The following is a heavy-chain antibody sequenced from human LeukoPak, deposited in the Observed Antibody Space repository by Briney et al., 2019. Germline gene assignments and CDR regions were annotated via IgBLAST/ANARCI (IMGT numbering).Heavy chain of an antibody. CDR3: ATDRGWRTSGYYLYYFEY. Sequence: GGSLRLSCAASEFTFSSYGMHWVRQAPGKGLEWVASIKHDGSEKYYVDSVRGRFTISRDNTMNSLYLQMSSLRAEDTAVYYCATDRGWRTSGYYLYYFEYWGQGTLVTFSS. J-gene: IGHJ4*02. CDR1: EFTFSSYG. CDR2: IKHDGSEK. V-gene: IGHV3-7*01. D-gene: IGHD3-3*01.